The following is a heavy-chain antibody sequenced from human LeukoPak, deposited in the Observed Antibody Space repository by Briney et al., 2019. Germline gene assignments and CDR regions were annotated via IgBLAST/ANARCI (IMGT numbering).Heavy chain of an antibody. V-gene: IGHV3-21*06. CDR3: ARDPYSGNYGAYYYYYMDV. CDR1: GFTFTSYN. Sequence: GGSLRLSCAASGFTFTSYNMNWVRQAPGKGLEWVSSITSSSSYIYYADSVKGRFTISRDNAKNSLYLQMDNLRVEDTAVYYCARDPYSGNYGAYYYYYMDVWGKGTTVTISS. D-gene: IGHD1-26*01. J-gene: IGHJ6*03. CDR2: ITSSSSYI.